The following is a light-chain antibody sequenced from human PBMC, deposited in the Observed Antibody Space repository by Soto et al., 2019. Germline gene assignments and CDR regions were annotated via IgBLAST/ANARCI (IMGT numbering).Light chain of an antibody. CDR1: QDITNN. CDR2: DAS. Sequence: DIPMTQSPSSLSASVGDRVTITCQASQDITNNLIWYQQKPGKAPILLIYDASDLHTGVPSRFSGSGSGTDFTFTISSLQPEDIATYYCQQYDNLPLTFGQGTRLEIK. CDR3: QQYDNLPLT. V-gene: IGKV1-33*01. J-gene: IGKJ5*01.